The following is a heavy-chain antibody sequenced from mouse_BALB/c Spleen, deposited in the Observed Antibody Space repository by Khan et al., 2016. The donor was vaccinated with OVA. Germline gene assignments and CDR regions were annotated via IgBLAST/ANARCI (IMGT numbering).Heavy chain of an antibody. J-gene: IGHJ3*01. V-gene: IGHV1S81*02. CDR3: ARSGYGTPFAY. D-gene: IGHD2-1*01. CDR1: GYTFTSYY. Sequence: QVQLQQPGAELVKPGGSVKISCKASGYTFTSYYMYWVKQRPGQGLEWIGGINPNNGDSSFNEKFKNRATMTVDKSSSTAYMQLGNLTSEDSAIYYCARSGYGTPFAYWGQGTLVTVSA. CDR2: INPNNGDS.